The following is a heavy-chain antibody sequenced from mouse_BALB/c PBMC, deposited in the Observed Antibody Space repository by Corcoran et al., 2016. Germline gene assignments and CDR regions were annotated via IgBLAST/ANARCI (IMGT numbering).Heavy chain of an antibody. Sequence: QIQLVQSGPELKKPGGTVKISCKASGYTFTNYGMNWVKQAPGKGLKWRGWINTYTGEPTYADDFKGRFAFSLETSASTAYLQINNLKNEDMATYFCARGDRSNFDYWGQGTTLTVSS. CDR2: INTYTGEP. CDR1: GYTFTNYG. CDR3: ARGDRSNFDY. J-gene: IGHJ2*01. V-gene: IGHV9-1*02. D-gene: IGHD3-3*01.